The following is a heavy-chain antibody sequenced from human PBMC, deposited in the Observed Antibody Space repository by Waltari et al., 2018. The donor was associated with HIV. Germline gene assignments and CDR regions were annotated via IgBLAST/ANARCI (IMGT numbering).Heavy chain of an antibody. CDR3: TGSSG. CDR1: GFTFSDYA. Sequence: QVQLVESGGGVVQLGGSLRLSCAASGFTFSDYAMHWVRQAPGKGLDWVAAISYDGSIKHYADSVKGRFTISRDNSKNSLSLQMNSLRAEDTAVYYCTGSSGWGQGTLVAVSS. J-gene: IGHJ4*02. V-gene: IGHV3-30*01. CDR2: ISYDGSIK. D-gene: IGHD6-25*01.